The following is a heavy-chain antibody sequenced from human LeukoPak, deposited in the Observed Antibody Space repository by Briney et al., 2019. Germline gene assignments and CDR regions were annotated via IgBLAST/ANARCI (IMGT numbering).Heavy chain of an antibody. D-gene: IGHD1-1*01. CDR1: GASFSDYY. CDR3: ATASQLGSHNWFDP. Sequence: SETLSLTCAVYGASFSDYYWSWIRQPPGKGLEWIGEIDHSGSTKCNPTLKGRVTISPDTSQNQFSLDLTSVTAPDTAVYYCATASQLGSHNWFDPWGQGTLVTVSS. J-gene: IGHJ5*02. V-gene: IGHV4-34*01. CDR2: IDHSGST.